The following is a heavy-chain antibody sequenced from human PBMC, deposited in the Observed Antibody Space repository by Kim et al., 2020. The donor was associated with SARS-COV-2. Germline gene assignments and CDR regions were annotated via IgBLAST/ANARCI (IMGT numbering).Heavy chain of an antibody. V-gene: IGHV3-30*04. J-gene: IGHJ4*02. D-gene: IGHD6-19*01. CDR2: ISHDGSHA. Sequence: GGSLRISCAASGFSFSSHSMHWVRQAPGKGLEWVAWISHDGSHAVYPDSVKGRFIISRYSMNTMLYLQMNSLRPDDTAVYYCLAEIGSRSFDHWGQGTLVTVSS. CDR1: GFSFSSHS. CDR3: LAEIGSRSFDH.